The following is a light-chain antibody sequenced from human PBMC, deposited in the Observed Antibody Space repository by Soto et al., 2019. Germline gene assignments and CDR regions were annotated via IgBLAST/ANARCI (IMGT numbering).Light chain of an antibody. CDR1: QSVGTN. CDR3: QQYANWPLT. J-gene: IGKJ4*02. CDR2: KTS. Sequence: EVVMTQSPAPVSVSPGERTSLSCRASQSVGTNLGWYQQKPGQAPRLLISKTSTRATGVPARFSGSGSGTEFTLTISSLQSEDIAVYYCQQYANWPLTCGGGTKVDSK. V-gene: IGKV3-15*01.